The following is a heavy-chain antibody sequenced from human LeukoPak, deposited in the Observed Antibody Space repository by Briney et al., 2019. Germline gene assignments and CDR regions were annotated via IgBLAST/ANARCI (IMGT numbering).Heavy chain of an antibody. Sequence: PGGSLRLSCAASGFTFSNYEMNWVRQAPGKGLEWVSYISSSGSTIDYADSVRGRFTISRDSSKNTLYLQMNSLRAEDTAVYYCAKGGEQVTWNFQNWGQGTLVTVSS. D-gene: IGHD1/OR15-1a*01. CDR1: GFTFSNYE. V-gene: IGHV3-48*03. J-gene: IGHJ1*01. CDR2: ISSSGSTI. CDR3: AKGGEQVTWNFQN.